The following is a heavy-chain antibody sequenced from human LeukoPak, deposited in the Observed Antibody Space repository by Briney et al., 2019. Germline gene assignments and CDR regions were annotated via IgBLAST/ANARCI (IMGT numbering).Heavy chain of an antibody. Sequence: SETLSLTCTVSGYSISSGYYWGWIRQPPGKGLEWIGYIYYSGSTNYNPSLKSRVTISVDTSKNQFSLKLSSVTAADTAVYYCARDLFGDYSFWGQGTLVTVSS. CDR3: ARDLFGDYSF. CDR2: IYYSGST. CDR1: GYSISSGYY. D-gene: IGHD4-17*01. J-gene: IGHJ4*02. V-gene: IGHV4-59*01.